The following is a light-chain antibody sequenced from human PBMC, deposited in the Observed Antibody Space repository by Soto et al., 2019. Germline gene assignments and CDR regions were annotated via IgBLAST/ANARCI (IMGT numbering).Light chain of an antibody. J-gene: IGLJ1*01. Sequence: QSVLTQPPSASGTPGQRVTISCSGSRSNIGNNYVCWYKQVQGTAPKLLIYKNYQRPSGVPDRFSCAKAGTSASLAMSGLRSEDEAEYYCAAWDYSRSGLHVFGTGTKLTVL. CDR1: RSNIGNNY. CDR3: AAWDYSRSGLHV. CDR2: KNY. V-gene: IGLV1-47*01.